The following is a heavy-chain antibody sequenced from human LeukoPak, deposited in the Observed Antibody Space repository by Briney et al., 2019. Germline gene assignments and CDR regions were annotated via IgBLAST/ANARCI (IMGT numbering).Heavy chain of an antibody. Sequence: NTSETLSLTCTVPGGSISSYYWSWIRQPPGKGLEWIGYIYYSGSTNYNPSLKSRVTISVDTPKNQFSLKLSSVTAADTAVYYCARGVYYGSGSYYPLYYYYYYMDVWGKGTTVTISS. V-gene: IGHV4-59*01. CDR2: IYYSGST. CDR3: ARGVYYGSGSYYPLYYYYYYMDV. J-gene: IGHJ6*03. D-gene: IGHD3-10*01. CDR1: GGSISSYY.